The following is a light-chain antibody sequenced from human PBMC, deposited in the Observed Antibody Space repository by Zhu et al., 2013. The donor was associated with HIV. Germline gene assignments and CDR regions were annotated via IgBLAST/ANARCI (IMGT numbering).Light chain of an antibody. CDR3: MQALQTPFT. CDR1: QSLLHSNGYNY. V-gene: IGKV2-28*01. CDR2: LGS. J-gene: IGKJ3*01. Sequence: DIVMTQSPLSLPVTPGEPASISCRSSQSLLHSNGYNYLDWYLQKPGQSPQLLIYLGSNRVSGVPDRFSGSGSGTDFTLKISRVEAEDVGVYYCMQALQTPFTFGPGTKVDI.